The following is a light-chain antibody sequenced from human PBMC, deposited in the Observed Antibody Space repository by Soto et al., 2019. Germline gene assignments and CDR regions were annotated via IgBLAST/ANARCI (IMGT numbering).Light chain of an antibody. J-gene: IGKJ1*01. V-gene: IGKV3-20*01. CDR3: QQYGSSPRT. CDR2: GAS. Sequence: EMVMTQSPATLSLSPGEGATISCMASQSVSSSYLAWYQQKPGQAPRLLMYGASSRATGIPERFSGTGSGTDFTLTISRLEPEDFAVYYCQQYGSSPRTFGQGTKVDI. CDR1: QSVSSSY.